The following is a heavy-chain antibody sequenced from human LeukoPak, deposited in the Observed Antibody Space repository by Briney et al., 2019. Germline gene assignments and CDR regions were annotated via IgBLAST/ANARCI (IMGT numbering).Heavy chain of an antibody. CDR3: ARDTEQLVYGMDV. D-gene: IGHD6-6*01. Sequence: PGGSLRLSCAASGFTFSSYSMNWVRQAPGKGPEWVSSISSSSSYIYYADSVKGRFTISRDNAKNSLYLQMNSLRAEDTAVYYCARDTEQLVYGMDVWGQGTTVTVSS. CDR1: GFTFSSYS. V-gene: IGHV3-21*01. J-gene: IGHJ6*02. CDR2: ISSSSSYI.